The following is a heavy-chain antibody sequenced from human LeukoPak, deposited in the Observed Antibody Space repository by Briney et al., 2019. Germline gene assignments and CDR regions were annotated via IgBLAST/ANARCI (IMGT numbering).Heavy chain of an antibody. V-gene: IGHV3-30*18. J-gene: IGHJ4*02. CDR3: AKAGVDTAMALDY. D-gene: IGHD5-18*01. CDR2: MSYDGSNK. Sequence: GGSLRLSCAASGFTFSSYGMHWVRQAPGKGLEWVAVMSYDGSNKYYADSVKGRFTISRDNSKNTLYLQMNSLRAEDTAVYYCAKAGVDTAMALDYWGQGTLVTVSS. CDR1: GFTFSSYG.